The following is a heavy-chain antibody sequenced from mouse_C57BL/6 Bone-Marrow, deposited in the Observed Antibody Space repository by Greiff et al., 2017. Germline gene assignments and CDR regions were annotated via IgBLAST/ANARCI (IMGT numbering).Heavy chain of an antibody. CDR1: GYTFTNYW. D-gene: IGHD1-1*01. Sequence: VQLQQSGAELVRPGTSVKMSCTASGYTFTNYWIGWAKQRPGHGLEWIGDIYPGGGYTNYNEKFKGKATLTADNSSSTAYMQFRSLTSEDSAVYYCSRGPYYCGSSHFDYWGQGTTLTVSS. CDR2: IYPGGGYT. V-gene: IGHV1-63*01. J-gene: IGHJ2*01. CDR3: SRGPYYCGSSHFDY.